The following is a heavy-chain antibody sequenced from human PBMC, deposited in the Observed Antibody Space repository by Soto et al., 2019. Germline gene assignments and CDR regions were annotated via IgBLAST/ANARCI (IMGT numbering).Heavy chain of an antibody. CDR1: GFTFSSYG. Sequence: QPGGSLRLSCAASGFTFSSYGMHWVRQAPGKGLEWVAVISYDGSNKYYADSVKGRFTISRDNSKNTLYLQMNSLRAEDTAVYYCAKDYSSSSLDYWGQGTLVTVSS. V-gene: IGHV3-30*18. D-gene: IGHD6-6*01. CDR3: AKDYSSSSLDY. CDR2: ISYDGSNK. J-gene: IGHJ4*02.